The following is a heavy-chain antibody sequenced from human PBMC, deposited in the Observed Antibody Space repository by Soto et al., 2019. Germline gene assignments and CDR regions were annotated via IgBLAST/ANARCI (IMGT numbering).Heavy chain of an antibody. V-gene: IGHV3-23*01. CDR2: ISRTGGAA. Sequence: EVQLLESGGGLVQPGGSLRLSCAASGFTFSNFAMFWVRQAPGKGLEWVSSISRTGGAAHYADSVNGRFTISRDNSKNTLFLQMDSLRAEDTAVYYCAKAYDYIWGSYPRELVYWGQGTLFTVSS. D-gene: IGHD3-16*02. J-gene: IGHJ4*02. CDR1: GFTFSNFA. CDR3: AKAYDYIWGSYPRELVY.